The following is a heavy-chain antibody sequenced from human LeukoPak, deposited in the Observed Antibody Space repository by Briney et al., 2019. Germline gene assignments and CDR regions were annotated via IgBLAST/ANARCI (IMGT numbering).Heavy chain of an antibody. Sequence: PSETLSLTCAVYGGSFSGYYWSWIRQPPGKGLEWIGEINHSGSTNYNPSLKSRVTISVDTSKNQFSLKLSSVTAADTAVYYCARLGSYYYGSGSYYNVPSKRDYWGQGTLVTVSS. V-gene: IGHV4-34*01. D-gene: IGHD3-10*01. J-gene: IGHJ4*02. CDR3: ARLGSYYYGSGSYYNVPSKRDY. CDR2: INHSGST. CDR1: GGSFSGYY.